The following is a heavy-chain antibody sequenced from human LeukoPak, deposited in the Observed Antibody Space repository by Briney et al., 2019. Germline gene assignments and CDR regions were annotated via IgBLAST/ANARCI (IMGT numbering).Heavy chain of an antibody. CDR2: SGSGGST. D-gene: IGHD6-13*01. V-gene: IGHV3-23*01. CDR1: GFTFSSYA. CDR3: AKVRYSSIWFDY. J-gene: IGHJ4*02. Sequence: PGGSRRLCCAASGFTFSSYAMSCVRQAPGKGLEWVSGSGSGGSTHYANSVKGRSTISRDNSNTTLYLQINSLRAEDTAVYYCAKVRYSSIWFDYWGQGTLVTVSS.